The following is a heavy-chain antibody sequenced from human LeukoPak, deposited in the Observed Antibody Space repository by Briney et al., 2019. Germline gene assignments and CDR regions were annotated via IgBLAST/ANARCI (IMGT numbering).Heavy chain of an antibody. CDR2: IRYDGSNK. Sequence: PGGSLRLSCAASGFTFSSYAMHWVRQAPGKGLEWMTFIRYDGSNKYYADSVKGRFTISRDNSKNTLYLQMNSLRAEDTAVYYCAKDSLSLSDAFDIWGQGTMVTVSS. CDR1: GFTFSSYA. V-gene: IGHV3-30*02. J-gene: IGHJ3*02. CDR3: AKDSLSLSDAFDI. D-gene: IGHD3-10*01.